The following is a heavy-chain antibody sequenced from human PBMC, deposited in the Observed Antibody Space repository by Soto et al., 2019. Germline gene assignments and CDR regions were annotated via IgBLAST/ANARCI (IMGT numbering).Heavy chain of an antibody. D-gene: IGHD2-15*01. J-gene: IGHJ5*02. Sequence: ASVKVSCKASGGTFSSYAISWVRQAPGQGLEWMGGIIPIFGTANYAQKFQGRVTITADESTSTAYMELSSLRSEDTAVYYCATPPLGYCSGGSCYWFDPWGQGTLVTVSS. CDR2: IIPIFGTA. V-gene: IGHV1-69*13. CDR1: GGTFSSYA. CDR3: ATPPLGYCSGGSCYWFDP.